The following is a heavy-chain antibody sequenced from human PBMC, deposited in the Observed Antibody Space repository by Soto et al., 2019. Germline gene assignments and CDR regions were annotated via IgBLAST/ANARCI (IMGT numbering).Heavy chain of an antibody. CDR2: IYYSGST. D-gene: IGHD2-15*01. J-gene: IGHJ4*02. CDR3: AREGDPWWDPGSFDY. CDR1: GGSVSSGSYY. Sequence: SETLSLTCTVSGGSVSSGSYYWSWIRQPPGKGLEWIGYIYYSGSTNYNPSLKSRVTISVDTSKNQFSLKLSSVTAADTAVYYCAREGDPWWDPGSFDYWGQGTLVTVSS. V-gene: IGHV4-61*01.